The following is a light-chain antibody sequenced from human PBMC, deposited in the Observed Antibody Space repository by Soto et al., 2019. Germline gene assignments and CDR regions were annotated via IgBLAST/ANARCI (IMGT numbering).Light chain of an antibody. CDR3: QQSYSTPWT. Sequence: DIQMTQSPSSLSASVGDRVTITCRASQSISSYLNWYQQKPWKAPKLLIYAASSLQSGVPSRFSGSGSGTDFTLTISSLQPEDFATYYCQQSYSTPWTFGQGTKVDI. V-gene: IGKV1-39*01. J-gene: IGKJ1*01. CDR2: AAS. CDR1: QSISSY.